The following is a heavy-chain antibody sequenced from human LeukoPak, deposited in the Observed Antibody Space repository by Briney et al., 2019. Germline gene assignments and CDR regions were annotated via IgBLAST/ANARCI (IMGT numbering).Heavy chain of an antibody. CDR1: GGSFSGYY. J-gene: IGHJ4*02. D-gene: IGHD3-9*01. CDR2: INHSGST. Sequence: SETLSLTCAVYGGSFSGYYWSWIRHPPGKGLEWIGEINHSGSTNYNPSLKSRVTIPVDTSKNQFSLKLSSVTAADTAVYYCARGRDILTGYYVARKYYFDYWGQGTLVTVSS. CDR3: ARGRDILTGYYVARKYYFDY. V-gene: IGHV4-34*01.